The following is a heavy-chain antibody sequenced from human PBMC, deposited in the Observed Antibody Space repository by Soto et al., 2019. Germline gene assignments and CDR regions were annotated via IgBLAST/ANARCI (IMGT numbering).Heavy chain of an antibody. CDR1: GFTFTSSA. Sequence: ASVKVSCKASGFTFTSSAVQWVRQARGQRLEWIGWIVVGSGNTNYAQKFQERVTITRDMSTSTAYMELSSLRSEDTAVYYCRWGYGSGSYLVDYWGQGTLVTVSS. D-gene: IGHD3-10*01. CDR2: IVVGSGNT. V-gene: IGHV1-58*01. CDR3: RWGYGSGSYLVDY. J-gene: IGHJ4*02.